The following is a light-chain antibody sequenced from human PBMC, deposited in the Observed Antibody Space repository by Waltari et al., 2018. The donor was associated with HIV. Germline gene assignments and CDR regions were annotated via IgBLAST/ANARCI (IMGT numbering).Light chain of an antibody. CDR2: DND. Sequence: QSVLTQPPSVSAAPGQSVTISCSATIGNFRNNFVSWYQQLPGTAPRLIIYDNDKRPAWIPGRCSGSRSGTSATLAISGLQPGDEAFYYCETWHTALSAGVFGTGTKVTVL. V-gene: IGLV1-51*01. CDR1: IGNFRNNF. J-gene: IGLJ1*01. CDR3: ETWHTALSAGV.